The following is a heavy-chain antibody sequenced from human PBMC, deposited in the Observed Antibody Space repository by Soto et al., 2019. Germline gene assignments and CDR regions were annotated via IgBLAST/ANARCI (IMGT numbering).Heavy chain of an antibody. CDR2: ISYDGSNK. Sequence: GGSLRLSCAASGFTFSSYGMHWVRQAPGKGLEWVAVISYDGSNKYYADSVKGRFTISRDNSKNTLYLQMNSLRAEDTAVYYCARGRSSGWSPDYWGQGTLVTV. CDR1: GFTFSSYG. D-gene: IGHD6-19*01. J-gene: IGHJ4*02. V-gene: IGHV3-30*03. CDR3: ARGRSSGWSPDY.